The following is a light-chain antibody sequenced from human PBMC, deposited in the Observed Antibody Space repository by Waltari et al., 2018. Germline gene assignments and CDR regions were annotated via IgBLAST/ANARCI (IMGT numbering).Light chain of an antibody. V-gene: IGLV2-8*01. CDR1: SSDVGSSDS. CDR2: QVA. J-gene: IGLJ1*01. Sequence: QSALTQPPSASGSPGQSVTISCTGSSSDVGSSDSVSCVQQLPGKAPKLLVYQVAKRPSGGPSRFSASNSANTASLTVSGLLAEDEAVYYCYSFAGDNTDVFGSGTEVTVL. CDR3: YSFAGDNTDV.